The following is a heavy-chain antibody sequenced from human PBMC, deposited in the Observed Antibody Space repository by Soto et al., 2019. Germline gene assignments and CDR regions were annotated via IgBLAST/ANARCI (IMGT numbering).Heavy chain of an antibody. Sequence: SVKVSCKASGGTFSSYAISWVRQAPGQGLEWMGGIIPIFGTANYTQKFQGRVTITADESTSTAYMELSSLRSEDTAVYYCAREPITMVRGVITPYYFADWGQGTLVTVSS. CDR3: AREPITMVRGVITPYYFAD. D-gene: IGHD3-10*01. J-gene: IGHJ4*02. CDR2: IIPIFGTA. CDR1: GGTFSSYA. V-gene: IGHV1-69*13.